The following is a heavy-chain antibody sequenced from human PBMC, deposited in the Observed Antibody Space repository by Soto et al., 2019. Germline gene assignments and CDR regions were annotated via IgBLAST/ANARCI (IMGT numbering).Heavy chain of an antibody. CDR2: ISSSSSYI. CDR1: GCTFSSYS. Sequence: GGSLRLSCAASGCTFSSYSMNWGRPAPGKGLEWVSSISSSSSYIYYADSVKGRFTIPRDNAKNSLYLQMTSLRAEDTAVYYCARDLEQLVPPYYYYGMDVWGQGTTVTVSS. CDR3: ARDLEQLVPPYYYYGMDV. J-gene: IGHJ6*02. D-gene: IGHD6-6*01. V-gene: IGHV3-21*01.